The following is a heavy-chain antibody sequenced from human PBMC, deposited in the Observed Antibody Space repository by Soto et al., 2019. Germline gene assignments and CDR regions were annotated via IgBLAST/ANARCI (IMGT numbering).Heavy chain of an antibody. D-gene: IGHD3-10*01. Sequence: PGGSLRLSCAASGFTFSTYSVNWVRQAPGKGLEWVSYISGSSGTIYYADSVKGRFTISRDNAKNSLYLQMNSLRAEDTAVYYCARAYRSGNYWPPKNWFDQWGQGTLVTVSS. CDR1: GFTFSTYS. J-gene: IGHJ5*02. V-gene: IGHV3-48*01. CDR3: ARAYRSGNYWPPKNWFDQ. CDR2: ISGSSGTI.